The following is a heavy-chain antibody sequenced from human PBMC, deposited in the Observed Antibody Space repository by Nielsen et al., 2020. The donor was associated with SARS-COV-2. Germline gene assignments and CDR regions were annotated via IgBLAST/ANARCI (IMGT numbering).Heavy chain of an antibody. J-gene: IGHJ6*02. Sequence: ASVKVSCKASGYTFISHYMYWVRQAPGQGLEWMGIIDPSDGSTIYAQKFQGRVTMTRDTSTSTVYVDLSSLRSEDTALYYCARGLSAAYGMDVWGQGTTVTVSS. CDR1: GYTFISHY. V-gene: IGHV1-46*01. CDR3: ARGLSAAYGMDV. CDR2: IDPSDGST. D-gene: IGHD3-16*01.